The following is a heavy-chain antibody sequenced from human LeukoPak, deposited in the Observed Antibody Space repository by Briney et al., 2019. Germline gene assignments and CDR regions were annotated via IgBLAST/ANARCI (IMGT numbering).Heavy chain of an antibody. CDR1: GYTFTNLD. D-gene: IGHD3-22*01. CDR3: AKESHLYYDSSGYYLYYFDY. Sequence: ASVRVSCKTSGYTFTNLDINWLRQAPGQGLEWMGWMSPNSGDTGYAQKFQGRVSMTRDIFKSTAYMELSSLRAEDTAVYYCAKESHLYYDSSGYYLYYFDYWGQGTLVTVSS. CDR2: MSPNSGDT. J-gene: IGHJ4*02. V-gene: IGHV1-8*01.